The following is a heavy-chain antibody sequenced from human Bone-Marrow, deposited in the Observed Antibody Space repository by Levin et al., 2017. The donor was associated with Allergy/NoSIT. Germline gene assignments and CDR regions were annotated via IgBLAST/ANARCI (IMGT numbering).Heavy chain of an antibody. J-gene: IGHJ3*02. D-gene: IGHD6-6*01. V-gene: IGHV3-21*01. Sequence: SCAASGFSFSTYNMNWVRQAPGKGLEWVSSISATSNYIYYVDSVKGRFTISRNNAQNSLYLQMNSLRAEDTAVYYCARTSIVARLDAFDIWGQGTMVTVSS. CDR1: GFSFSTYN. CDR2: ISATSNYI. CDR3: ARTSIVARLDAFDI.